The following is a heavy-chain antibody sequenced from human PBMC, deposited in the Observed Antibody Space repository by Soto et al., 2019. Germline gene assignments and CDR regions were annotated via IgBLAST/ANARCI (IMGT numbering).Heavy chain of an antibody. D-gene: IGHD4-17*01. CDR1: GDSITSGGYY. CDR3: ARDQEVNYADFGGTDYYYGMDV. V-gene: IGHV4-31*03. J-gene: IGHJ6*02. CDR2: IYHSGNA. Sequence: SQTLSLTCTVSGDSITSGGYYWTWIRQFPGKGLEWIGYIYHSGNAYYNPSLESRVTISVDTSKNQFSVKLSSVTAADTAVYYCARDQEVNYADFGGTDYYYGMDVWGQGTTVTVSS.